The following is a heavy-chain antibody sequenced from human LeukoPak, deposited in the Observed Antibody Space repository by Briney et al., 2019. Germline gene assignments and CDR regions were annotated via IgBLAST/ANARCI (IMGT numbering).Heavy chain of an antibody. Sequence: GASVKVSCKTSGGTFNNSAISWVRQAPGQGLEWLGGIMPLFGTAGYAQKFQGRVTITKDESTRTVYLELTSLTSDDTAVYYCARDVHGDYGSGWFDPLGQGTLVSVSS. D-gene: IGHD4-17*01. CDR1: GGTFNNSA. J-gene: IGHJ5*02. CDR3: ARDVHGDYGSGWFDP. CDR2: IMPLFGTA. V-gene: IGHV1-69*05.